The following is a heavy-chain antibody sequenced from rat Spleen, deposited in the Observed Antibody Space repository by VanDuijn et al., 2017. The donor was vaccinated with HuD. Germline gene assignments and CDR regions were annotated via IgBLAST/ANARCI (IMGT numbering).Heavy chain of an antibody. V-gene: IGHV5-17*01. J-gene: IGHJ2*01. Sequence: EVQLVESGGGLIQPGRSLKLSCAASGFIFSDYGMAWVRQAPTKGLEWVASINYDGSSTYYRDSVKGRFTISRDNAKSTLFLQMDSLRSEDTATYYCAREILHYFDYWGQGVMVTVSS. CDR2: INYDGSST. CDR3: AREILHYFDY. CDR1: GFIFSDYG.